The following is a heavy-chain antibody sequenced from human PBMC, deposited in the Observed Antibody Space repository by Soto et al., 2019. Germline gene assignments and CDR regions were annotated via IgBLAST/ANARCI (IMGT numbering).Heavy chain of an antibody. CDR3: ARTSAAGKYYYGMDV. CDR2: IYPGDSDT. Sequence: PGESLKISCKGSGYSFTSYWIGWVRQMPGKGLEWMGIIYPGDSDTRYSPSFQGQVTISADKSISTAYLQWSSLRASDTAMYYCARTSAAGKYYYGMDVWGQGTTVTVSS. D-gene: IGHD6-13*01. J-gene: IGHJ6*02. CDR1: GYSFTSYW. V-gene: IGHV5-51*01.